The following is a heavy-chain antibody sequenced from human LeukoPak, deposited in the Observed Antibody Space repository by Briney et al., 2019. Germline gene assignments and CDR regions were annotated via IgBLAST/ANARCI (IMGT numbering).Heavy chain of an antibody. CDR2: ISGTGDASA. V-gene: IGHV3-23*01. CDR1: GFTFSTYA. Sequence: GGSLRLSCAASGFTFSTYAMSWVRQAPGEGLEWVSIISGTGDASAYYADSVKGRFTISRDNSKNTLFLQMNSLRAEDTAVYFCARVVLVGYAIWPGYHYFDYWGQGTLVTVSS. CDR3: ARVVLVGYAIWPGYHYFDY. D-gene: IGHD3-9*01. J-gene: IGHJ4*02.